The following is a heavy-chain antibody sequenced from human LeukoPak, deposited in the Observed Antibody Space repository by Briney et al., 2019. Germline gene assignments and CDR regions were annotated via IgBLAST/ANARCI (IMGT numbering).Heavy chain of an antibody. J-gene: IGHJ6*02. CDR3: ARDLFSRYYYDSSGYYLRNYYGMDV. CDR1: GFTFSSYW. V-gene: IGHV3-74*01. CDR2: INSDGSST. Sequence: GGSLRLSCAASGFTFSSYWMHWVRQAPGKGLVWVSRINSDGSSTSYADSVKGRFTISRDNAKNTLYLQMNSLRAEDTAVYYCARDLFSRYYYDSSGYYLRNYYGMDVWGQGTTVTVSS. D-gene: IGHD3-22*01.